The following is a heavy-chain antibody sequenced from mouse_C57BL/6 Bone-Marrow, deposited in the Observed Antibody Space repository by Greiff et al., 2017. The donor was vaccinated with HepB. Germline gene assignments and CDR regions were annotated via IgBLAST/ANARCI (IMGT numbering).Heavy chain of an antibody. CDR1: GYTFTSYW. CDR2: IDPSDSET. V-gene: IGHV1-52*01. Sequence: QVQLQQPGAELVRPGSSVKLSCKASGYTFTSYWMHWVKQRPIQGLEWIGNIDPSDSETHYNQKFKDKATLTVDKSSSTAYMQLSSLTSEDSAVYYCARAYGNYVWFAYWGQGTLVTVSA. D-gene: IGHD2-1*01. J-gene: IGHJ3*01. CDR3: ARAYGNYVWFAY.